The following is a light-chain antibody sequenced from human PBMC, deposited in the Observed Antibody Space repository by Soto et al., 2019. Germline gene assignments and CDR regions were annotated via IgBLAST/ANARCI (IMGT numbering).Light chain of an antibody. Sequence: EIVLTQSPGTLSLSPCERSTLSCRASQSVSNNYLAWYQQKPGQAPRLLIYGASNRATGSPDRFSGSGSGTDFTLTISRLEPEDFAVYYCQQYGSSGTFGQGTKVDIK. CDR2: GAS. V-gene: IGKV3-20*01. CDR1: QSVSNNY. CDR3: QQYGSSGT. J-gene: IGKJ1*01.